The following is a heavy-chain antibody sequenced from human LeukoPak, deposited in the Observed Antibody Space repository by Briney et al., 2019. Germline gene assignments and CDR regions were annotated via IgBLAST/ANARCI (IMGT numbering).Heavy chain of an antibody. CDR1: GYTFTGYY. CDR3: ARDFSHYGSGGAH. V-gene: IGHV1-18*04. D-gene: IGHD3-10*01. J-gene: IGHJ4*02. CDR2: ISGYDGKT. Sequence: ASVKVSCKASGYTFTGYYMHWVRQAPGQGLEWMGWISGYDGKTYYPQKVQGRVTMTTDSSTGTAYMELRSLRSDDTAVYYCARDFSHYGSGGAHWGQGTLVTVSS.